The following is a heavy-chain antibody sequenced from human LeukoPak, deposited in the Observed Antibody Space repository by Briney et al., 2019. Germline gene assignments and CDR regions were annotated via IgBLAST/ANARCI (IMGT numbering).Heavy chain of an antibody. CDR3: ARGGELYLAEHYFDY. J-gene: IGHJ4*02. Sequence: ASVTVSCKASGYTFTSYGISWVRQAPGQGLEWMGWISAYNGNTNYAQKLQGRVTMTTDTSTSTAYMELRSLRSDDTAVYYCARGGELYLAEHYFDYWGQGTLVTVSS. CDR1: GYTFTSYG. V-gene: IGHV1-18*01. CDR2: ISAYNGNT. D-gene: IGHD3-16*01.